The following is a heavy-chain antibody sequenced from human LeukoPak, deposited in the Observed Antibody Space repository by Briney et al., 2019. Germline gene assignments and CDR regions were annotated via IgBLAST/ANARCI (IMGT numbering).Heavy chain of an antibody. Sequence: ASVKVSCKASGCTFTGYYMHWVRQAPGQGLEWMGRINPNSGGTNYAQKLQDRLTMTRETSISTAYMELSRLRSDDTAVYYCANLHPGYSSSPFDYWRQGTLVTVSS. D-gene: IGHD6-6*01. CDR3: ANLHPGYSSSPFDY. CDR1: GCTFTGYY. J-gene: IGHJ4*02. V-gene: IGHV1-2*06. CDR2: INPNSGGT.